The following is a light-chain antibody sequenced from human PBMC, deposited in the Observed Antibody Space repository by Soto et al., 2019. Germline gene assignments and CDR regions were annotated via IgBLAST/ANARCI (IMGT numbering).Light chain of an antibody. J-gene: IGKJ5*01. V-gene: IGKV3-20*01. Sequence: VLTQSPGTLSLSPGERATLSCRASQSVTNNYLAWFQQKPGQAPRLLMYGASSRATGIPDRFSGSGSGTDFTLTISRLEPEDFAVYYCQQHGTSPITFGQGTRLEIK. CDR1: QSVTNNY. CDR3: QQHGTSPIT. CDR2: GAS.